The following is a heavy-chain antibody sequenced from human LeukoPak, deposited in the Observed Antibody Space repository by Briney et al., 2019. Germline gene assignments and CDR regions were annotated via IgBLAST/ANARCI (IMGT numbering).Heavy chain of an antibody. CDR1: GGSFSGYY. CDR2: INHSGST. V-gene: IGHV4-34*01. J-gene: IGHJ5*02. D-gene: IGHD3-10*01. Sequence: SETLSLTCAVYGGSFSGYYWSWIRQPPGKGLEWIGEINHSGSTNYNPSLKSRVTISVGTSKNQFSLKLSSVTAADTAVYYCARSQSPWVRGPNWFDPWGQGTLVTVSS. CDR3: ARSQSPWVRGPNWFDP.